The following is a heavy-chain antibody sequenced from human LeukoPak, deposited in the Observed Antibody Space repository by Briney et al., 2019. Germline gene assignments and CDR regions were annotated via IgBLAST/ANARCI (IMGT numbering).Heavy chain of an antibody. V-gene: IGHV4-59*11. CDR2: VLDSERT. Sequence: SETLSLTCTVSGGSISTHYWSWIRQPPGKGLEWIGYVLDSERTKDNPSLKSRATLSADTSKNQFSLRLTSVSAADSAVYYCATIKRGSIFGYFDFWGQGVLVTVSS. D-gene: IGHD5-18*01. CDR1: GGSISTHY. CDR3: ATIKRGSIFGYFDF. J-gene: IGHJ4*02.